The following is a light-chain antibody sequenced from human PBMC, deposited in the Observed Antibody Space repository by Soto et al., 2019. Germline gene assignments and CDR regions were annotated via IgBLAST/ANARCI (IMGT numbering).Light chain of an antibody. CDR3: CSYAGSRTPLI. Sequence: QAVLTQAASVSGSPGQSITISCTGTSSDVGSYNLVSWYQQHPGKAPKLMIYEVSKRPSGLSNRFFGSKSGNTASLTISGLQAEDEADYYCCSYAGSRTPLIFGTGTKLTVL. J-gene: IGLJ1*01. CDR1: SSDVGSYNL. V-gene: IGLV2-23*02. CDR2: EVS.